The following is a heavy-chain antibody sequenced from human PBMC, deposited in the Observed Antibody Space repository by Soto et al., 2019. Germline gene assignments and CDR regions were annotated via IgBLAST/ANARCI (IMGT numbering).Heavy chain of an antibody. CDR2: IIPMFASA. CDR1: GGTFSTHS. J-gene: IGHJ4*02. CDR3: DRGALSGTMRGGVDS. D-gene: IGHD1-7*01. Sequence: QVQLMQSGPEVKKPGSSVRVSCKASGGTFSTHSVTWLRQAPGQGLEWMGGIIPMFASAKFSKRFQGRHSISADESATTAYMELTGLRSVDTAIYYCDRGALSGTMRGGVDSWGQGSLVSVSS. V-gene: IGHV1-69*01.